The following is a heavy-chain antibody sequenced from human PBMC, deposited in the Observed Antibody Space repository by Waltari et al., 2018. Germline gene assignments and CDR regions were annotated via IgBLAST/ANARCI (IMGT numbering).Heavy chain of an antibody. Sequence: EVQLVESGGDLVQPGGSLRLSCATSGLTFSRDWMHWVRQPSGKGLVWVSRISPDGTKTYYADSVKGRFSISRDNAKNTLYLQMNTLKVEDTATYYCVRNDGSVYGKFDCWGQGTPVTVSS. J-gene: IGHJ4*02. CDR2: ISPDGTKT. D-gene: IGHD1-1*01. CDR3: VRNDGSVYGKFDC. CDR1: GLTFSRDW. V-gene: IGHV3-74*01.